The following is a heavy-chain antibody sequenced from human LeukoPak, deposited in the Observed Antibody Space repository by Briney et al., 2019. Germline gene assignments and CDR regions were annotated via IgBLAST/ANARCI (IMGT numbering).Heavy chain of an antibody. V-gene: IGHV3-30*04. CDR1: GFTFSSYA. CDR3: AKDQYYGSGSYDAFDI. J-gene: IGHJ3*02. CDR2: ISYDGSNK. Sequence: GGSLRLSCAASGFTFSSYAMHWVRQAPGKGLEWVAVISYDGSNKYYADSVKGRFTISRDNSKNTLYLQMNSLRAEDTAVYYCAKDQYYGSGSYDAFDIWGQGTMVTVSS. D-gene: IGHD3-10*01.